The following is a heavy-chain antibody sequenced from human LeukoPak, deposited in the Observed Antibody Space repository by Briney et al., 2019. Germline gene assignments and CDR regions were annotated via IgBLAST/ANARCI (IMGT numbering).Heavy chain of an antibody. V-gene: IGHV1-58*02. Sequence: SVKVSCKASGFTFTTSAIQWVRQARGQRLEWIGWIVVGSGNTNYAQKVQERVTITRDMSTSTAYMELSSLTSDDSAVHYCAAGSGWYRFDYWGQGTLVTVSS. CDR2: IVVGSGNT. CDR1: GFTFTTSA. J-gene: IGHJ4*02. CDR3: AAGSGWYRFDY. D-gene: IGHD6-13*01.